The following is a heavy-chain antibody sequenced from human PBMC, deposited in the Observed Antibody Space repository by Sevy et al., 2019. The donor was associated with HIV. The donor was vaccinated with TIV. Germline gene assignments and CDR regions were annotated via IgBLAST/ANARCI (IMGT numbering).Heavy chain of an antibody. V-gene: IGHV3-33*01. CDR1: GFTFSIYG. Sequence: GGSLRLSCAAYGFTFSIYGMHWVRQAPGKGLEWVAVIWNDRSNKHYADSVKRRFTISRDNAKNTLYLQMNSLRVEDTAVYYCASLPNNYYDISGSSGDDAFDIWGQGTRVTVSS. D-gene: IGHD3-22*01. CDR3: ASLPNNYYDISGSSGDDAFDI. J-gene: IGHJ3*02. CDR2: IWNDRSNK.